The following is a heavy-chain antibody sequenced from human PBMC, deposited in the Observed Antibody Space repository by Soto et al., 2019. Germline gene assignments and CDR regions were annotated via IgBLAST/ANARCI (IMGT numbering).Heavy chain of an antibody. D-gene: IGHD6-6*01. Sequence: PGGSLRLSCAASGFTFSNNAMGWVRQAPGKGLLWVLFISGSGGITFYAVSVKGRFPISRDNSKNTLYLQMNSLRAEDTAIYYCAKARVGSSSFFLDAFDIWGQGTMVTVSS. CDR2: ISGSGGIT. CDR1: GFTFSNNA. J-gene: IGHJ3*02. V-gene: IGHV3-23*01. CDR3: AKARVGSSSFFLDAFDI.